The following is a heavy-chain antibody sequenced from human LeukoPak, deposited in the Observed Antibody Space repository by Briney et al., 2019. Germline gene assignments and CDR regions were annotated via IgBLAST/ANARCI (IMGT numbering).Heavy chain of an antibody. CDR2: IYYSGST. D-gene: IGHD3-22*01. V-gene: IGHV4-61*01. Sequence: SETLSLTCTVSGSSVSSGSYYWSWIRQPPGKGLEWIGYIYYSGSTNYNPSLKSRVTISVDTSKNQFSLKLSSVTAADTAVYYCARVTYYYDSSGYYLDYWGQGTLVTVSS. J-gene: IGHJ4*02. CDR3: ARVTYYYDSSGYYLDY. CDR1: GSSVSSGSYY.